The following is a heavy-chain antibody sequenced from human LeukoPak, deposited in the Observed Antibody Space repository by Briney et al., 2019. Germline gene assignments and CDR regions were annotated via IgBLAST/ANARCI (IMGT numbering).Heavy chain of an antibody. CDR2: INHSGST. CDR3: TITTGTTLGLMDY. CDR1: DGSINSNSYY. V-gene: IGHV4-39*07. D-gene: IGHD1-1*01. J-gene: IGHJ4*02. Sequence: SETLSLTCTVSDGSINSNSYYWGWIRQPPGKGLEWIGEINHSGSTNYNPSLKSRVTISVDTSKNQLSLKMTSVTAADTAVYYCTITTGTTLGLMDYWGQGTLVTVSS.